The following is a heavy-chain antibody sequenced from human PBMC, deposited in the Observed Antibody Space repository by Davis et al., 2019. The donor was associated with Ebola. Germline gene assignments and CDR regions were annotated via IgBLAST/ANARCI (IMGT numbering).Heavy chain of an antibody. CDR2: IYHSGST. D-gene: IGHD5-18*01. J-gene: IGHJ4*02. Sequence: SETLSLTCTVSGGSISSSSYYWGWIRQPPGKGLEWIGEIYHSGSTNYNPSLKSRVTISVDTSKNQFSLKLSSVTAADTAVYYCSRWGYSYGYYWGQGTLVTVSS. V-gene: IGHV4-39*01. CDR1: GGSISSSSYY. CDR3: SRWGYSYGYY.